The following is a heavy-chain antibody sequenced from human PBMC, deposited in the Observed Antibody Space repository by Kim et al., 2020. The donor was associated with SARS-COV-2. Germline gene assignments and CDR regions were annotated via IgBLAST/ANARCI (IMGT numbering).Heavy chain of an antibody. CDR3: ARGRAGVVPAPILGIGPHYGYFIMDV. Sequence: SETLSLTCAVYGGSFSGYSWNWIRQPPGEGLEWIGEVNHSGSTNYSPSLKSRVTILVDTSKKQFSLKVNSVTAADTAFYYCARGRAGVVPAPILGIGPHYGYFIMDVWGQGTTVTVSS. D-gene: IGHD2-2*02. V-gene: IGHV4-34*01. CDR2: VNHSGST. J-gene: IGHJ6*02. CDR1: GGSFSGYS.